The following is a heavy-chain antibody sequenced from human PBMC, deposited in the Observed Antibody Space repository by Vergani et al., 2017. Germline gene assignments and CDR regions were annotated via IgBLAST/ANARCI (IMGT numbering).Heavy chain of an antibody. CDR2: IYPGDSDT. V-gene: IGHV5-51*01. D-gene: IGHD5-18*01. CDR3: ARPNTAGGYYFDY. J-gene: IGHJ4*02. CDR1: GYSFTSYW. Sequence: EVQLVQSGAEVKKPGESLKISCKGSGYSFTSYWIGWVRQMPGKGLEWMGIIYPGDSDTRKRPALKGKVTISADKSISTAYRQWSSLKASDTALSYCARPNTAGGYYFDYFRPLTLVTVSA.